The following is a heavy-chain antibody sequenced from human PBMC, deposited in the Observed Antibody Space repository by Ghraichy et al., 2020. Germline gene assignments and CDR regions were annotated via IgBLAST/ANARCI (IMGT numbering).Heavy chain of an antibody. D-gene: IGHD2-2*01. J-gene: IGHJ4*02. CDR3: ARSYCSSTSCYVLH. Sequence: SDTLSLTCAVYGGSFSGYYWSWIRQPPGKGLEWIGEINHSGSTNYNPSLKSRVTISVDTSKNQFSLKLSSVTAADTAVYYCARSYCSSTSCYVLHWGQGTLVTVSS. CDR1: GGSFSGYY. CDR2: INHSGST. V-gene: IGHV4-34*01.